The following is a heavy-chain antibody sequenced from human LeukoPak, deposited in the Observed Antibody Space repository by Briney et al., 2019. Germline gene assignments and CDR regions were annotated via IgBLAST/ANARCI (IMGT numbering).Heavy chain of an antibody. CDR1: GFTFSDYY. CDR2: ITGSSRST. V-gene: IGHV3-11*06. D-gene: IGHD5-18*01. Sequence: GGSLRLSCAASGFTFSDYYMSWIRQAPGKGLEWVSFITGSSRSTNYADSVKGRFTFSRDNAKNSMYLQMNSLRAEDTAVYFCARVVYRYAYAFDIWGQGTMVTVSS. J-gene: IGHJ3*02. CDR3: ARVVYRYAYAFDI.